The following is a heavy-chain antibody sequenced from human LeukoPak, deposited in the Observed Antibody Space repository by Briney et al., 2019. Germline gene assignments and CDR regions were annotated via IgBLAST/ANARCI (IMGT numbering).Heavy chain of an antibody. CDR3: ARDHGAVTGFDY. CDR2: IYSGGST. V-gene: IGHV3-53*01. CDR1: GFTFSSYS. J-gene: IGHJ4*02. D-gene: IGHD6-19*01. Sequence: PGGSLRLSCAASGFTFSSYSMNWVRQAPGKGLEWVSVIYSGGSTYYADSVKGRFTISRDTSKNTLFLQMNSLRAEDTAVYYCARDHGAVTGFDYWGQGTLVTVSS.